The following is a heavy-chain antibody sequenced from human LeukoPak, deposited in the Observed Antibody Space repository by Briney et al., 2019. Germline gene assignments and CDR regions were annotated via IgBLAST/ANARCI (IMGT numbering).Heavy chain of an antibody. J-gene: IGHJ6*03. CDR1: GFTFSSYS. CDR3: AGPYCSSTTCYAAYYYYYMDV. Sequence: GGSLRLSCAASGFTFSSYSMNWVRQAPGKGLEWVSSISSSSSYIYYADSVKGRFTISRDNAKNTLYLQMNSLRAEDTAVYYCAGPYCSSTTCYAAYYYYYMDVWGKGTTVTVSS. D-gene: IGHD2-2*01. V-gene: IGHV3-21*04. CDR2: ISSSSSYI.